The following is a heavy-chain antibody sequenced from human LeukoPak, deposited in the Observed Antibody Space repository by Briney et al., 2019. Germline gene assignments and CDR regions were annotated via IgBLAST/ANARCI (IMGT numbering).Heavy chain of an antibody. V-gene: IGHV1-46*03. CDR1: GYTFTSYY. D-gene: IGHD3-10*01. J-gene: IGHJ5*02. CDR3: ARSMVRVPGDP. CDR2: INPSGGST. Sequence: ASVKVSCKASGYTFTSYYMHWVRQAPGQGLEWMGIINPSGGSTGYAQKFQGRVTMTRDTSTSTVYMELSSLRSEDTAVYYCARSMVRVPGDPWGQGTLVTVSS.